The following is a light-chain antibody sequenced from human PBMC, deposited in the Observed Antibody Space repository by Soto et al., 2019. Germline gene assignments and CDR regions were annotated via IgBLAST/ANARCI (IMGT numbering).Light chain of an antibody. V-gene: IGKV3-11*01. Sequence: IELTQSPATLSVSPGERATLSCRASQTISNYLTWYQQKPGQAPRLLIYEASNRATGIPDRFSGSGSGTDFTRTICRLKPEDFALYYCQQYHNSPGTFGQGTRVEIK. CDR2: EAS. CDR3: QQYHNSPGT. CDR1: QTISNY. J-gene: IGKJ1*01.